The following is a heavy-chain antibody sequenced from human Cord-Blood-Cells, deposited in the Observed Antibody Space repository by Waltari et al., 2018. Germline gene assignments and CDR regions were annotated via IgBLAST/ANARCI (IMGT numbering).Heavy chain of an antibody. V-gene: IGHV4-34*01. J-gene: IGHJ4*02. D-gene: IGHD6-6*01. CDR1: GGSFSGYY. CDR3: ARGPFPIAARRGYFDY. CDR2: INQSGSP. Sequence: QVQLQQWGAGLLKPSETLSLTCAVYGGSFSGYYWSWIRQPPGKGLEWIGEINQSGSPNYNPALKSRVTISVDTSKNQFSLKLGSVTAADTAVYYCARGPFPIAARRGYFDYWGQGTLVTVSS.